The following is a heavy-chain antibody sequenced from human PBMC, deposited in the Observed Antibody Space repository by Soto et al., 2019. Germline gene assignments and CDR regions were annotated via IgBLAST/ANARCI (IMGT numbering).Heavy chain of an antibody. CDR3: ARGASMVRGVILDAFDI. CDR1: GYTFTSYT. Sequence: QVRLVQSGAEVKKPGASVKVSCKASGYTFTSYTMHWVRQAPGQRLEWMGWINADNGNTKYSQKFQGRVTITRDTSASTAYMELSSLRSEDTAVYYCARGASMVRGVILDAFDIWGQGTMVTVSS. J-gene: IGHJ3*02. V-gene: IGHV1-3*01. CDR2: INADNGNT. D-gene: IGHD3-10*01.